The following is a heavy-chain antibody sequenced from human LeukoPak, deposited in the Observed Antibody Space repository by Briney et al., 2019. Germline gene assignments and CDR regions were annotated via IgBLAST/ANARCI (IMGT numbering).Heavy chain of an antibody. J-gene: IGHJ4*02. CDR2: IYYSGST. Sequence: PSETLSLACTVSGGSISSYYWSWIRQPPGKGLEWIGYIYYSGSTNYNPSLKSRVTISVDTSKNQFSLKLSSVTAADTAVYYCASGTYYDFWSGYGFDYWGQGTLVTVSS. CDR3: ASGTYYDFWSGYGFDY. V-gene: IGHV4-59*01. D-gene: IGHD3-3*01. CDR1: GGSISSYY.